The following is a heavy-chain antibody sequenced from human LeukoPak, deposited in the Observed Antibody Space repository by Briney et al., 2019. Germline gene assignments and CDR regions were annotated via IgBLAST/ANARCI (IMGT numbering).Heavy chain of an antibody. CDR2: ISYDGSNK. D-gene: IGHD2-21*01. CDR3: ARDPLGDSTYYFDY. V-gene: IGHV3-30*04. Sequence: PGGSLRRSCAAAGFTFSSYAMHWVRQAPGKGLEGVAVISYDGSNKYYADSVKGRFTISRDNSKNTLYLQMNSLRAEDTAVYYCARDPLGDSTYYFDYWGQGTLVTVSS. J-gene: IGHJ4*02. CDR1: GFTFSSYA.